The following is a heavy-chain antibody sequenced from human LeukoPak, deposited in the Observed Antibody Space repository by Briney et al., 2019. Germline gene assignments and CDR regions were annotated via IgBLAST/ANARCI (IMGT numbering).Heavy chain of an antibody. J-gene: IGHJ5*02. CDR1: GFTFSSYA. V-gene: IGHV3-23*01. CDR2: ISGSGGTT. D-gene: IGHD3-3*02. CDR3: ARHHISGWPEGRFDP. Sequence: PGGSLRLSCAASGFTFSSYAMSWVRQAPGKGLEWVSAISGSGGTTRDADSVKGRFTISRDNSKNTLYLQMNSLRAEDTALYYCARHHISGWPEGRFDPWGQGTLVTVSS.